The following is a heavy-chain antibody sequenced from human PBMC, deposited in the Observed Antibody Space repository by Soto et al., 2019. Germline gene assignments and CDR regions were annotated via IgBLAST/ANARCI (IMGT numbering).Heavy chain of an antibody. V-gene: IGHV1-18*01. CDR1: GYTFTNYD. CDR3: ARDSKYGDFDY. CDR2: INPYNGNT. D-gene: IGHD4-17*01. J-gene: IGHJ4*02. Sequence: GASVKSSCRASGYTFTNYDINWVRQATGQGLEWMGWINPYNGNTNYAQNLQGRVTMTTDTSTSTAYMELRSLRSEDTAVYYCARDSKYGDFDYWGQGTLVTVSS.